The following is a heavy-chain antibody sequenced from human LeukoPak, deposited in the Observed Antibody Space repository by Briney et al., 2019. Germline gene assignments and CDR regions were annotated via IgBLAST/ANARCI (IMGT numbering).Heavy chain of an antibody. CDR1: GFAFRTCT. CDR2: ISSSGGTK. V-gene: IGHV3-48*04. CDR3: ARPYSSSF. D-gene: IGHD6-6*01. Sequence: PGGSLRLSCAASGFAFRTCTMNWVRQAPGKGLEWLSYISSSGGTKYYADSVKGRFTISRDNAKNSLYLQMSSLRAEDTAVYYCARPYSSSFWGQGTLVTVSS. J-gene: IGHJ4*02.